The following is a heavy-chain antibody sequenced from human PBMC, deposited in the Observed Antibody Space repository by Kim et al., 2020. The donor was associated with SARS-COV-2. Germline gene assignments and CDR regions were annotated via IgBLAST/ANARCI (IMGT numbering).Heavy chain of an antibody. CDR1: GFTFSSYW. J-gene: IGHJ4*02. CDR2: VNSDGSSA. CDR3: ARAGYGADC. D-gene: IGHD4-17*01. Sequence: GGSLRLSCAASGFTFSSYWMHWVHQAPGKGLVWVSRVNSDGSSANYADSVKGRFTISRDNAKNTLYLQMNSLRVEDTAVYYCARAGYGADCWGQGTLVTVSS. V-gene: IGHV3-74*01.